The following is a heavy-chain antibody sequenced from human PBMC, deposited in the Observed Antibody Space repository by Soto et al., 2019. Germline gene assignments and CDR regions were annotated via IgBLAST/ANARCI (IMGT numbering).Heavy chain of an antibody. J-gene: IGHJ6*02. V-gene: IGHV3-23*01. D-gene: IGHD4-17*01. CDR2: ISSGGST. Sequence: GGSLRLSCAASGFTFSSYSMNWVRQAPGKGLEWVSSISSGGSTYYADSVKGRFTISRDNSKNTLYLQMNSLRAEDTAVYYCASQRNYGDYVDYYGMDVWGQGTTVTVSS. CDR3: ASQRNYGDYVDYYGMDV. CDR1: GFTFSSYS.